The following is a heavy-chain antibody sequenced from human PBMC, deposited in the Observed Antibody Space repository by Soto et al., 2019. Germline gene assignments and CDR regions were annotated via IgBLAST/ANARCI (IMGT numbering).Heavy chain of an antibody. CDR3: ARVKAATGTTTRLYYYYYYMDV. D-gene: IGHD1-7*01. CDR2: ISAYNGNT. J-gene: IGHJ6*03. Sequence: QVQLVQSGAEVKKPGASVKVSCKASSYTFTSYGISWVRQAPGQGLEWMGWISAYNGNTNYAQKLQGRVTMTTDTSTSTAYMELRSLRSDDTAVYYCARVKAATGTTTRLYYYYYYMDVWGKGTTVTVSS. V-gene: IGHV1-18*01. CDR1: SYTFTSYG.